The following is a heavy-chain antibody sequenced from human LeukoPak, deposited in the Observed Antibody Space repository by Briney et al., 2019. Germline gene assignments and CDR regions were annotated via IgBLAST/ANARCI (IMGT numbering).Heavy chain of an antibody. CDR1: GFTFSSYG. Sequence: PGGSLRLSCAASGFTFSSYGMHWVRQAPGKGLEWVAVISYDGSNKYYADSVKGRFTISRDNSKNTLYLQMNSLRAEDTAVYYCAKDTSMPLNYWGQGTLVTVSS. D-gene: IGHD2/OR15-2a*01. CDR2: ISYDGSNK. CDR3: AKDTSMPLNY. J-gene: IGHJ4*02. V-gene: IGHV3-30*18.